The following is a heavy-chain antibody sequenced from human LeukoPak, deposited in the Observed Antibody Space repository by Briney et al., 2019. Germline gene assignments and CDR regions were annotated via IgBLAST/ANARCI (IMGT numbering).Heavy chain of an antibody. D-gene: IGHD3-22*01. Sequence: SETLSLTCAVSGYSISSGYYWGWIRQPPGKGLEWIGSIYHSGSTYYNPSLKSRVTISVDTSKNQFSLKLSSVTAADTAVYYCARTAEHYYDSSGYFDYWGQGTLVTVSS. CDR2: IYHSGST. J-gene: IGHJ4*02. CDR3: ARTAEHYYDSSGYFDY. CDR1: GYSISSGYY. V-gene: IGHV4-38-2*01.